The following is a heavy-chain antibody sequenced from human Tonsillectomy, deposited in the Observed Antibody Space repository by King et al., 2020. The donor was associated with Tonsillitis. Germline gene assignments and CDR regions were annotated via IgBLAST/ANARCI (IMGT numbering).Heavy chain of an antibody. CDR3: ARVLSVVIVVVIFDAFDI. CDR2: INPNSGGT. CDR1: GYTFTGYY. V-gene: IGHV1-2*02. Sequence: QRQLVQSGAEVKKPGASVKVSCKASGYTFTGYYMHWVRQAPGQGLEWMGWINPNSGGTNYAQKFQGRVTMTRDTSISTAYMELSRLRSDDTAVYYCARVLSVVIVVVIFDAFDIWGQGTMVTVSS. D-gene: IGHD3-22*01. J-gene: IGHJ3*02.